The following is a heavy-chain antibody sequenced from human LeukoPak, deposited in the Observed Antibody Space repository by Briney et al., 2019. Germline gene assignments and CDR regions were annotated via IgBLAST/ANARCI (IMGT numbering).Heavy chain of an antibody. D-gene: IGHD3-22*01. CDR3: AKQLYSNGYRWFDP. CDR2: ISNVGDTK. CDR1: GLTFSNYA. Sequence: GGSLRLSCAASGLTFSNYAMSWVRQAPGKGLEWVSSISNVGDTKVYADSVKGRFTISRDNSENTLYLQMSSLSAADTAIYYCAKQLYSNGYRWFDPWGQGALVTVSS. V-gene: IGHV3-23*05. J-gene: IGHJ5*02.